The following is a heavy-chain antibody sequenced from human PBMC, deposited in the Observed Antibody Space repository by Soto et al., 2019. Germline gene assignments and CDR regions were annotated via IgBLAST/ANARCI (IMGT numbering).Heavy chain of an antibody. V-gene: IGHV3-48*03. CDR1: GFTFSRDE. Sequence: EVQLVDSGGGLVQPGGSLRLSCAASGFTFSRDEMNWVRQAPGKGLEWIAYIQNHGYSTHYADSVKGRFTISRDNAKNTLYLQMSMLTAEDTAIYYCARGYDAGCHFGYWGQGVLVTVSS. CDR3: ARGYDAGCHFGY. CDR2: IQNHGYST. J-gene: IGHJ4*02. D-gene: IGHD1-20*01.